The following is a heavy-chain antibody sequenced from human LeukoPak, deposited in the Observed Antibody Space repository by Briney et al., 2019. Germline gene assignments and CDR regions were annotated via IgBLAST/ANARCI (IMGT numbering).Heavy chain of an antibody. CDR3: ASWGWGDIVVVPAATDAFDI. CDR1: GGSISSSSYY. CDR2: IYYSGST. J-gene: IGHJ3*02. D-gene: IGHD2-2*01. Sequence: SETLSLTCTVSGGSISSSSYYWGWIRQPPGKGLEWMGSIYYSGSTYYNPSLKSRVTISVDTSKNQFSLKLSSVTAADTAVYYCASWGWGDIVVVPAATDAFDIWGQRTMVTVSS. V-gene: IGHV4-39*01.